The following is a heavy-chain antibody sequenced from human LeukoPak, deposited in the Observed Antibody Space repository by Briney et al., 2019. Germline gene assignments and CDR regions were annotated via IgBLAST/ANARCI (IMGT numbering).Heavy chain of an antibody. CDR1: GYTFTSYA. CDR2: INAGNGNT. J-gene: IGHJ4*02. D-gene: IGHD5-18*01. CDR3: ARATYRGYSYGYDY. Sequence: VASVKVSCKASGYTFTSYAMHWVRQAPGQRLEWMGRINAGNGNTKYSQEFQGRVTITRDTSASTAYMELSSLRSEDMAVYYCARATYRGYSYGYDYWGQGTLVTVSS. V-gene: IGHV1-3*03.